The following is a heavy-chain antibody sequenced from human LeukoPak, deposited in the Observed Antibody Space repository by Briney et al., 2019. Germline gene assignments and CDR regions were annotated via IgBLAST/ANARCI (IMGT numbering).Heavy chain of an antibody. CDR3: TRVGYSYYFDY. D-gene: IGHD3-22*01. V-gene: IGHV3-49*04. J-gene: IGHJ4*02. Sequence: GGSLRLSCTASGFTFGDYAMSWVRQAPGKGLEWVGFIRSKAYGGTTEYAASVKGRFTISRDDSKSIAYLQMNSLKTEDTAVYYCTRVGYSYYFDYWGQGTLVTVSS. CDR2: IRSKAYGGTT. CDR1: GFTFGDYA.